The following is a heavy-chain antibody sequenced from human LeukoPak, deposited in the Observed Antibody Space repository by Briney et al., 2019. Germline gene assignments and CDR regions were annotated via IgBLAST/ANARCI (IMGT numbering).Heavy chain of an antibody. CDR1: GFSVTNNY. J-gene: IGHJ4*02. Sequence: GGSLRLSCAVPGFSVTNNYMSWVRQAPGKGLEWVSVFYVGGATYYADSVKGRFTISRDNSENTLYLQMKSLRAEDTAVYYCARGDGYNFFDYWGQGTLVTVSS. D-gene: IGHD5-24*01. CDR2: FYVGGAT. V-gene: IGHV3-53*01. CDR3: ARGDGYNFFDY.